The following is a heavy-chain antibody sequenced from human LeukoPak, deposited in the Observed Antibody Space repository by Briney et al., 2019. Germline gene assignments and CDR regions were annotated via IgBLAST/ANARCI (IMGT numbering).Heavy chain of an antibody. Sequence: GGSLRLSCAASGFAFSSYGMHWVRQAPGKGLEWVALISYDGTNKYYADSVKGRFTISRDNSKNTLYLQMNSLRAEDTAVYYCAKGATYYYDSSGYEIDYWGQGTLVTVSS. D-gene: IGHD3-22*01. CDR1: GFAFSSYG. CDR2: ISYDGTNK. J-gene: IGHJ4*02. V-gene: IGHV3-30*18. CDR3: AKGATYYYDSSGYEIDY.